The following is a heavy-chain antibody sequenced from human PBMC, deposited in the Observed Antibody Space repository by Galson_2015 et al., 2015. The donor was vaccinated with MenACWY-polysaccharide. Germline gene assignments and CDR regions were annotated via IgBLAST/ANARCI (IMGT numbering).Heavy chain of an antibody. V-gene: IGHV3-21*01. CDR2: ISSSSSYI. Sequence: SLRLSCAASGFTFSSYSMNWVRQAPGKGLEWVSSISSSSSYIYYADSVKGRFTISRDNAKNSLYLQMNSLRAEDTAVYYCASAEKSIAVAGTYYYYGMDVWGLGTTVTVSS. D-gene: IGHD6-19*01. J-gene: IGHJ6*02. CDR1: GFTFSSYS. CDR3: ASAEKSIAVAGTYYYYGMDV.